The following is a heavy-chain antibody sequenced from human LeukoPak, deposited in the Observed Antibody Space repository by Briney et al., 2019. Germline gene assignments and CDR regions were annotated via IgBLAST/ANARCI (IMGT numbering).Heavy chain of an antibody. Sequence: PGGSLRLSCAASGFTFDDYGMSWVRQAPGKGLEWVSGINWNGGSTGHADSVKGRFTISRDNAKNSLYLQMNSLRAEDTALYYCAAYYYDSSGYLNFDYWGQGTLVTVSS. CDR3: AAYYYDSSGYLNFDY. V-gene: IGHV3-20*04. CDR1: GFTFDDYG. D-gene: IGHD3-22*01. CDR2: INWNGGST. J-gene: IGHJ4*02.